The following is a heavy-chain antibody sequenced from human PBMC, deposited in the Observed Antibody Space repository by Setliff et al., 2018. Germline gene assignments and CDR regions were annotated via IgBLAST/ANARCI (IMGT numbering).Heavy chain of an antibody. V-gene: IGHV3-53*04. Sequence: GGSLRLSCAASGFTVSSNYMSWVRQAPGKGLEWVSVIYSGGSTYYADSVKGRFTISRHNSKNTLYLQMNSLRAEDTAVYYCAKDPGDSSGSFEYWGQGTPVTVSS. J-gene: IGHJ4*02. D-gene: IGHD3-22*01. CDR3: AKDPGDSSGSFEY. CDR2: IYSGGST. CDR1: GFTVSSNY.